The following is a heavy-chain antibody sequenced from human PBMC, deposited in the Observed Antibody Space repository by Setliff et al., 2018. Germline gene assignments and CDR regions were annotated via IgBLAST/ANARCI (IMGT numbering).Heavy chain of an antibody. CDR1: GYEFTNYW. Sequence: GESLKISCKTSGYEFTNYWIAWVRQTPGKGLEWMGSLFPGDSDTKYSPSFQGQVTISVDTSITTAYLQWDSLQASDSAIYYCARPRYSSTWYEVGAFDIWGQGTMVTVSS. V-gene: IGHV5-51*01. CDR2: LFPGDSDT. CDR3: ARPRYSSTWYEVGAFDI. D-gene: IGHD6-13*01. J-gene: IGHJ3*02.